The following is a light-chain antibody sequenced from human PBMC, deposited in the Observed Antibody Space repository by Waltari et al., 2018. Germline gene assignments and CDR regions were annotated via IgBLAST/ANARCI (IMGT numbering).Light chain of an antibody. CDR1: SSDVGAYNS. J-gene: IGLJ3*02. CDR2: EVS. V-gene: IGLV2-14*01. CDR3: TSYTTITTWV. Sequence: QSALTQPASVSGSPGQSITISCTGTSSDVGAYNSVSWYQQHPGKASKLLIYEVSHRPSGVSPRFSGSKSGNTASLTISGLQAEDEADYFCTSYTTITTWVFGGGTKLTVL.